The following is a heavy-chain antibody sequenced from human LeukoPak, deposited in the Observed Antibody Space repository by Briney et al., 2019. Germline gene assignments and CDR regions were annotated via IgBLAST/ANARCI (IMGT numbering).Heavy chain of an antibody. Sequence: ASVKVSCKASGYTFTGYYMHWVRQAPGQGLEWMGWINPNSGGTNYAQKFQGRVTMTRDTSISTAYMELSRLRSDDTAVYYCARDRGYCSGGSCYGGFFHYYYYYYMDVWGKGTTVTVSS. J-gene: IGHJ6*03. CDR3: ARDRGYCSGGSCYGGFFHYYYYYYMDV. CDR1: GYTFTGYY. V-gene: IGHV1-2*02. D-gene: IGHD2-15*01. CDR2: INPNSGGT.